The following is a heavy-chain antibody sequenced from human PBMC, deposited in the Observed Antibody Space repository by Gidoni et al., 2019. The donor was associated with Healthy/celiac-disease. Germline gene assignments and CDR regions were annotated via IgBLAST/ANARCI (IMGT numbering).Heavy chain of an antibody. Sequence: QVQLVESGGGVVQPGRSLRLSCAASGFTFSSYGMHWVRQAPGKGLEWVAVIWYDGSNKYYADSVKGRFTISRDNSKNTLYLQMNSLRAEDTAVYYCAREREVGARPYYYGMDVWGQGTTVTVSS. CDR3: AREREVGARPYYYGMDV. J-gene: IGHJ6*02. CDR2: IWYDGSNK. D-gene: IGHD6-6*01. CDR1: GFTFSSYG. V-gene: IGHV3-33*01.